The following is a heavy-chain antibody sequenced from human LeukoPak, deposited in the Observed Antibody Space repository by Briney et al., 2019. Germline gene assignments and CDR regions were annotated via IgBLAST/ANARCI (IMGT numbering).Heavy chain of an antibody. CDR2: TYYRSKWYN. CDR3: AKCRRMVDAFDI. D-gene: IGHD3-10*01. J-gene: IGHJ3*02. V-gene: IGHV6-1*01. CDR1: GDSVSSNSAA. Sequence: SQTLSLTCAISGDSVSSNSAAWNWIRQSPSRGLGWLGRTYYRSKWYNDYAVSVKSRITINPDTSKNQFSLKLSSVTAADTAVYYCAKCRRMVDAFDIWGQGTMVTVSS.